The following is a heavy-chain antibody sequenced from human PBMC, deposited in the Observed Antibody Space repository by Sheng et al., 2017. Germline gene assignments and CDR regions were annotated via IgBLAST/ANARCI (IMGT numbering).Heavy chain of an antibody. CDR3: ARGDGVGGYCTGGSCYPGDH. Sequence: QLVESGGGLVKPGGSLRLSCTASGFSFRSYTMNWVRQAPGKGLEWVSSISSSSHYIYYADSVKGRFTISRDNAKNSLYLQMNSLRVDDTGVYYCARGDGVGGYCTGGSCYPGDHWGQGTLVTSPQ. V-gene: IGHV3-21*01. J-gene: IGHJ4*02. D-gene: IGHD2-15*01. CDR1: GFSFRSYT. CDR2: ISSSSHYI.